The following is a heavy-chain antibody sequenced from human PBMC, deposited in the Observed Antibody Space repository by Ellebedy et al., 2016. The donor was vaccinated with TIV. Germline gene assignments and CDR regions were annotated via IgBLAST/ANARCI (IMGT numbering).Heavy chain of an antibody. J-gene: IGHJ4*02. CDR3: ARGEGFIIDH. CDR2: INQDGSEI. V-gene: IGHV3-7*01. D-gene: IGHD1-26*01. CDR1: GFSISSFW. Sequence: GESLKISCAVSGFSISSFWMHWARQAPGKGLEWVANINQDGSEIYYVDSVKGRFTISRDNAKNSPYLQMNSLRAEDTAVYYCARGEGFIIDHWGQGILVTVSS.